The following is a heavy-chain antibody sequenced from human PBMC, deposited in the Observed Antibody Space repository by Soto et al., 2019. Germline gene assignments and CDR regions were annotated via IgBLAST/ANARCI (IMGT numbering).Heavy chain of an antibody. CDR1: GGTFSSYA. J-gene: IGHJ4*02. D-gene: IGHD5-18*01. CDR3: ARVDPFGSSYSYDY. V-gene: IGHV1-69*13. Sequence: ESLVKVSCKAAGGTFSSYAISWVRQAPGQGLEWMGGIIPIFGTANYAQKFQGRVTITADESTSTAYMELSRLRSEDTAVYYYARVDPFGSSYSYDYWGQGILVTVSS. CDR2: IIPIFGTA.